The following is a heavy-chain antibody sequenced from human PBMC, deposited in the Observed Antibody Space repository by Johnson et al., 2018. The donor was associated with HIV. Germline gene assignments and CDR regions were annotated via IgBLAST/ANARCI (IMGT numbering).Heavy chain of an antibody. V-gene: IGHV3-20*04. CDR1: GFTFSDYY. CDR2: INWRCDNI. CDR3: ARGKGAAAGLDAFDI. D-gene: IGHD6-13*01. J-gene: IGHJ3*02. Sequence: QLVESGGGVVQPGRSLRLSCAASGFTFSDYYMTWVRQAPGKGLDLVSGINWRCDNIGYADSLKGRFTIARDNDRNSLYLEMNSLRVEDPALYYCARGKGAAAGLDAFDIWGQGTMVTVSS.